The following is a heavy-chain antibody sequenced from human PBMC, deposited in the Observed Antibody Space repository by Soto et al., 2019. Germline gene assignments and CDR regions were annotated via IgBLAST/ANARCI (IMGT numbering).Heavy chain of an antibody. CDR3: ARDGEGSGSYYLDAFDI. D-gene: IGHD3-10*01. CDR2: IYSSGSP. J-gene: IGHJ3*02. Sequence: SETLSLTCTFACGSIISYYWSWIRQPPGKGLEWIGYIYSSGSPNYNPSLKSRVTITVDTSKNRFSLKLSSVTAADTAVYYCARDGEGSGSYYLDAFDIWGQGPMVTVS. CDR1: CGSIISYY. V-gene: IGHV4-59*12.